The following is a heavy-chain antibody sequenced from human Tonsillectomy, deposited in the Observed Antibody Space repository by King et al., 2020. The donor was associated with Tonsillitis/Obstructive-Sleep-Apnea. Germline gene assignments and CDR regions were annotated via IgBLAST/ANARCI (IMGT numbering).Heavy chain of an antibody. CDR2: VYFSGNT. V-gene: IGHV4-39*02. Sequence: LPLQESGPGLVKPSETLSLTCTVSGGSTTSGRYFWAWIRQPPGQGLEWIGSVYFSGNTNYSPSLKSRVTMSVDTSKNTFSLRLNSVTAADTAVYYCAGGTFKNXTXWXDXXGXGTLVTVSS. D-gene: IGHD2/OR15-2a*01. CDR3: AGGTFKNXTXWXDX. CDR1: GGSTTSGRYF. J-gene: IGHJ5*02.